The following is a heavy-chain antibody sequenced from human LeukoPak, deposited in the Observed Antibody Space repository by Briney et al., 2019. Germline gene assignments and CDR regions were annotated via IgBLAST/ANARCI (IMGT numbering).Heavy chain of an antibody. CDR3: ANLGYSD. V-gene: IGHV3-7*01. CDR2: IKDDGSDR. CDR1: GFTFNNAW. D-gene: IGHD5-18*01. J-gene: IGHJ4*02. Sequence: PGGSLRLSCAASGFTFNNAWMSWVRQAPGKGLEWVATIKDDGSDRYYVDSVKGRFTISRDNAKNSLYLQMNSLRVEDTAVYYCANLGYSDGGQGTLDSVSP.